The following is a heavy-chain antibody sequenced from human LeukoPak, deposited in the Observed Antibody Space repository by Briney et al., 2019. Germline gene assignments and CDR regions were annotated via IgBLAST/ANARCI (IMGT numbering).Heavy chain of an antibody. CDR2: IYHSGST. D-gene: IGHD2-2*01. V-gene: IGHV4-34*01. Sequence: NPSETLSLTCAVYGGSFSGYYWSWIRQPPGKGLEWIGSIYHSGSTYYNPSLKSRVTISVDTSKNQFSLKLSSVTAADTAVYYCARLRDIVVVPAASRRGTIFDYWGQGTLVTVSS. CDR1: GGSFSGYY. CDR3: ARLRDIVVVPAASRRGTIFDY. J-gene: IGHJ4*02.